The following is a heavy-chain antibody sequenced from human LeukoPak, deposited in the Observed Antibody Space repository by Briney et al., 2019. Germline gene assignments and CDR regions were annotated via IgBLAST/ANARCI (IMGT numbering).Heavy chain of an antibody. CDR3: ARARIAAAGTGWFDP. D-gene: IGHD6-13*01. J-gene: IGHJ5*02. CDR2: ISYDGSNK. CDR1: GFTFSSYA. V-gene: IGHV3-30-3*01. Sequence: PGGSLRLSCAASGFTFSSYAMHWVRQAPGKGLEWVAVISYDGSNKYYADSVKGRFTISRDNSKNTLYLRMNCLRAGDTAVYYCARARIAAAGTGWFDPWGQGTLVTVSS.